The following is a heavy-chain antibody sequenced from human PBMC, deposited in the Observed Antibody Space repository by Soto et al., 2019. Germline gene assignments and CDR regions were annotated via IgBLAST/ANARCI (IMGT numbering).Heavy chain of an antibody. CDR2: INPDGSTT. D-gene: IGHD4-4*01. J-gene: IGHJ6*02. Sequence: PVGSLRLSCAASGFTFSSYWMHWVRQAPGEGLMWVSRINPDGSTTSYADSVKGRFTISRDNAKNTLYLQMNSLRVEDTAVYYCARVPTTVTTPGMDVWGQGTTVTVS. CDR1: GFTFSSYW. CDR3: ARVPTTVTTPGMDV. V-gene: IGHV3-74*01.